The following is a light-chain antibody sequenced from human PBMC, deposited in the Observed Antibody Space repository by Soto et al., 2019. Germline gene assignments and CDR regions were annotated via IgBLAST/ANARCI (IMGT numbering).Light chain of an antibody. CDR3: CSYAGSSTWV. CDR2: EGS. Sequence: QSVLTQPASVSGSPGQSITISCTGTSSDVGSYNLVSWYQQHPGKAPKLMIYEGSKRPSGVSNRFSGSKSGNTASLTISGVQGEDEGDYYCCSYAGSSTWVFGGGTKLTVL. CDR1: SSDVGSYNL. V-gene: IGLV2-23*01. J-gene: IGLJ3*02.